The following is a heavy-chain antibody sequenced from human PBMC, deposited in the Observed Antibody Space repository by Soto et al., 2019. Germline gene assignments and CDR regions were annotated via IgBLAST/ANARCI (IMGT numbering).Heavy chain of an antibody. J-gene: IGHJ6*02. CDR2: IIPIFGTA. CDR1: GGTFSSYA. V-gene: IGHV1-69*13. Sequence: GASVKVSCKASGGTFSSYAISWVRQAPGQGLEWMGGIIPIFGTANYAQKFQGRVTITADESTSTAYMELSSLRSEDTAVYYCARATCGSSWYPCYYYYGMDVWGQGTTVTVSS. CDR3: ARATCGSSWYPCYYYYGMDV. D-gene: IGHD6-13*01.